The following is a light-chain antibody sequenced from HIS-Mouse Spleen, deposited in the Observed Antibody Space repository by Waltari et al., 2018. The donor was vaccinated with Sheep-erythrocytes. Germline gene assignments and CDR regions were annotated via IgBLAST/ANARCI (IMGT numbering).Light chain of an antibody. CDR2: EDS. CDR3: YSTDSSGNHWV. Sequence: SYELTQPPSVSVSPGQTARITCSGDALPKKYAYWDHQKSGQAPVLVIYEDSKRPSGIPERFSGSSAGTMATLTISGAQVEDDADYYCYSTDSSGNHWVFGGGTKLTVL. J-gene: IGLJ3*02. CDR1: ALPKKY. V-gene: IGLV3-10*01.